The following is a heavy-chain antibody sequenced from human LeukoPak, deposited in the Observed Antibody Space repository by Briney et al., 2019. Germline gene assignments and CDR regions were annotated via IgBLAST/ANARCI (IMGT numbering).Heavy chain of an antibody. CDR2: IYYSGST. V-gene: IGHV4-59*01. CDR3: ARETSQKGAHYMDV. CDR1: GGSISSYY. J-gene: IGHJ6*03. D-gene: IGHD3-16*01. Sequence: PSETLSLTCTVSGGSISSYYWSWIRQPPGKGLEWIGYIYYSGSTNYNPSLRSRVTISVDTSKNQFSLKLSSVTAADTAVYYCARETSQKGAHYMDVWGKGTTVTISS.